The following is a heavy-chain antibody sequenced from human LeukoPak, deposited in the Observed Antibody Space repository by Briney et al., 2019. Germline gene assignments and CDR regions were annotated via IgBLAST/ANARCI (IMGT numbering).Heavy chain of an antibody. CDR2: IYYSGST. CDR1: GGSISSGGYY. V-gene: IGHV4-31*03. CDR3: ARDPPYYDSSGTPTYYFDH. Sequence: SETLSLTCTVSGGSISSGGYYWSWIRQHPGKGLEWIGYIYYSGSTYYNPSLKSRVTISVDTSKNQFSLKLSSVTAADTAVYYCARDPPYYDSSGTPTYYFDHWGQGTLVTVFS. D-gene: IGHD3-22*01. J-gene: IGHJ4*02.